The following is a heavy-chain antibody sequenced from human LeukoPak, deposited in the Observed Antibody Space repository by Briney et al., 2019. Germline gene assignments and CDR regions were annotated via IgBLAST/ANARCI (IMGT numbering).Heavy chain of an antibody. CDR1: GFTFDDYA. J-gene: IGHJ4*02. CDR3: AKGAGSGSYRPTHFDY. Sequence: PGGSLRLSCAASGFTFDDYAMHWVRQAPGKGLEWVSLISWDGGSTYYADSVKGRFTISRDNSKNSLYLQMNSLRAEDTALYYCAKGAGSGSYRPTHFDYWGQGTLVTVSS. CDR2: ISWDGGST. V-gene: IGHV3-43D*03. D-gene: IGHD3-10*01.